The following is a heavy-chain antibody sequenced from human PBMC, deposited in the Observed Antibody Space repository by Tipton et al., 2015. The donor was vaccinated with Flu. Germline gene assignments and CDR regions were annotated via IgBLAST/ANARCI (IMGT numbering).Heavy chain of an antibody. CDR1: GGSFSGYY. CDR3: ARVRGYSYGLYYYFSGMDV. J-gene: IGHJ6*02. D-gene: IGHD5-18*01. CDR2: INHSGST. Sequence: TLSLTCAVYGGSFSGYYWSWIRQPPGKGLEWIGEINHSGSTNYNPSLKSRVTISVDTSKNQFSLKLSSVTAADTAVYYCARVRGYSYGLYYYFSGMDVWGQGTPVPVSS. V-gene: IGHV4-34*01.